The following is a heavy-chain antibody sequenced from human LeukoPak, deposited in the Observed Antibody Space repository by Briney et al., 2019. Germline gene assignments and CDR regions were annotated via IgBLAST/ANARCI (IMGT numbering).Heavy chain of an antibody. CDR3: ARDPMEGYFDY. J-gene: IGHJ4*02. CDR1: GGSISSGDYY. D-gene: IGHD3-3*01. V-gene: IGHV4-30-4*01. CDR2: IYYSGST. Sequence: SETLSLTCAVSGGSISSGDYYWSWIRQPPGKGLEWIGYIYYSGSTYYNPSLKSRVTISVDTSKNQFSLKLSSVTAADTAVYYCARDPMEGYFDYWGQGTLVTVSS.